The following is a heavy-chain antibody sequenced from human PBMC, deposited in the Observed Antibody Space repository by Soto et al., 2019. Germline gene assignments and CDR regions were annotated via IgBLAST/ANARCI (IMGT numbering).Heavy chain of an antibody. CDR3: ARPHWNLRDWFDP. J-gene: IGHJ5*02. CDR2: IIPIFGTA. CDR1: GCTFSSYA. Sequence: QVQLVQSGAEVKKPGSSVKVSCKASGCTFSSYAISWVRQAPGQGLEWMGGIIPIFGTANDAQKFQGRVTITGDESTSTAYVELSSLRSEDPAVYYCARPHWNLRDWFDPWGQGTLVTVSS. D-gene: IGHD1-1*01. V-gene: IGHV1-69*01.